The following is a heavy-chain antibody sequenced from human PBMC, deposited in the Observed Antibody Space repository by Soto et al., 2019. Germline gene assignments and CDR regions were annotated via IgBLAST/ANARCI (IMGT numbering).Heavy chain of an antibody. D-gene: IGHD5-12*01. CDR1: GGTFSSYA. Sequence: SVKVSCKASGGTFSSYAISWVRQAPGQGLEWMGGIIPIFGTANYAQKFQGRVTITADESTSTAYMELSSLRSEDTAVYYCANGARDGYDYNYWGQGTLVTVSS. J-gene: IGHJ4*02. CDR3: ANGARDGYDYNY. CDR2: IIPIFGTA. V-gene: IGHV1-69*13.